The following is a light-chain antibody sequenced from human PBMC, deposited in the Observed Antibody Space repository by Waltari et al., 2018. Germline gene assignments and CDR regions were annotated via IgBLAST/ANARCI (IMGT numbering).Light chain of an antibody. J-gene: IGLJ2*01. CDR1: SSNIGSNY. CDR2: RNT. V-gene: IGLV1-47*01. Sequence: QSVLTQPPSASGTPGQRVTISCSGSSSNIGSNYVYWYQQLPGTAPKPLIYRNTPRPSGVPDRFSGSKAGTSASLAISGLRSEDEADYYCAAWDDSLSGVVFGGGTKLTVL. CDR3: AAWDDSLSGVV.